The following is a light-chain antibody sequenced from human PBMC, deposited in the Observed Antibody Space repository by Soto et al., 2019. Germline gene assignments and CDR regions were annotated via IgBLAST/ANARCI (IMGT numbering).Light chain of an antibody. CDR2: GAF. V-gene: IGKV3-15*01. Sequence: EIVMTQSPVTLSVSPEERATLSCRASQSVRSNLAWYQQKPGRAPNLLIYGAFTRATGIPARFSGTGSGTEFTLTISSLQSEDFALYYCQQYNDWPLTFGQGTKVEV. CDR3: QQYNDWPLT. J-gene: IGKJ1*01. CDR1: QSVRSN.